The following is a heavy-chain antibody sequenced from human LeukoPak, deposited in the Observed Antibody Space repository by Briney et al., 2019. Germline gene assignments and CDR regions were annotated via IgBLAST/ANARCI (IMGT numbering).Heavy chain of an antibody. D-gene: IGHD4-17*01. CDR1: GFTFSSYA. J-gene: IGHJ6*02. CDR2: ISYDGSNK. CDR3: ARDITVTEHYYYYGMDV. Sequence: GGSLRLSCAASGFTFSSYAMHWVRQAPGKGLEWVAVISYDGSNKYYADSVKGRFTISRDNSKNTLYLQMNSLRAEDTAVYYCARDITVTEHYYYYGMDVGGQGTTVTVSS. V-gene: IGHV3-30*04.